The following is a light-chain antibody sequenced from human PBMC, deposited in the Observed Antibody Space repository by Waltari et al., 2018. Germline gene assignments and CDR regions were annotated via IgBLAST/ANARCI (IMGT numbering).Light chain of an antibody. Sequence: ETVMIQSPATLSVSPGERATLSCRASQSVSSNLAWYQQKPGQAPRLLIYGASTRATGIPARFSGSGSGTEFTLTISSLQSEDFAVYYCQQYNNWPPGTFGQGTKVQIK. J-gene: IGKJ1*01. V-gene: IGKV3-15*01. CDR2: GAS. CDR1: QSVSSN. CDR3: QQYNNWPPGT.